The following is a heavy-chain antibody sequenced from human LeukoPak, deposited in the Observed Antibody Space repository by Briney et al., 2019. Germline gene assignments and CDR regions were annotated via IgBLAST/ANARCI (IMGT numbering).Heavy chain of an antibody. CDR3: ARIACGSSGCHNAFDI. CDR1: GGTFSSYA. CDR2: IIPIFGTA. Sequence: SVKVSCKASGGTFSSYAISWVRQAPGQGLEWMGRIIPIFGTANYAQKFQCRVTITTDESTSTAYMELSSLRSEDTAVYYCARIACGSSGCHNAFDIWGQGTMVTVSS. V-gene: IGHV1-69*05. D-gene: IGHD6-19*01. J-gene: IGHJ3*02.